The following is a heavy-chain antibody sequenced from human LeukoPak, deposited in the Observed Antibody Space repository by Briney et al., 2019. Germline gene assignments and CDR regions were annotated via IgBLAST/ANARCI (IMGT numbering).Heavy chain of an antibody. Sequence: SVKVSCKASGGTFSSYAISWVRQAPGQGLEWMGGIIPIFGTANYAQKFQGRVTITADESTSTAYMQLSSLRSEDTAVYYCARGGTIFGVATFDYWGQGTLVTVSS. D-gene: IGHD3-3*01. V-gene: IGHV1-69*13. CDR2: IIPIFGTA. CDR1: GGTFSSYA. CDR3: ARGGTIFGVATFDY. J-gene: IGHJ4*02.